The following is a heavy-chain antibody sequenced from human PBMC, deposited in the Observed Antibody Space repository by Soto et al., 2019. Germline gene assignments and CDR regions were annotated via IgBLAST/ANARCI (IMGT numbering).Heavy chain of an antibody. CDR2: INAGNGNT. CDR1: GYTFTSYA. Sequence: QVQLVQSGAEVKKPGASVKVSCKASGYTFTSYAMHWVRQAPGQSLEWMGWINAGNGNTKYSQKFQGRVTITRDTSASTAYMELSSLRSEDTAVYYCARAPTVYYYYYYMDVWGKGTTVTVSS. J-gene: IGHJ6*03. CDR3: ARAPTVYYYYYYMDV. V-gene: IGHV1-3*01.